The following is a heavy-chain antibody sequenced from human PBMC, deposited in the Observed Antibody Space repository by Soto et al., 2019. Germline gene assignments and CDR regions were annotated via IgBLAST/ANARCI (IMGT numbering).Heavy chain of an antibody. J-gene: IGHJ6*02. CDR2: IYPGDSDT. CDR3: ARHGYSNYAYYYYGMDV. V-gene: IGHV5-51*01. CDR1: GYSFTSYW. Sequence: GESLKISCKGSGYSFTSYWVGWVRQMPGKGLEWMGIIYPGDSDTRYSPSFQGQVTISADKPISTAYLQWSSLKASDTAMYYCARHGYSNYAYYYYGMDVWGQGTTVTVSS. D-gene: IGHD4-4*01.